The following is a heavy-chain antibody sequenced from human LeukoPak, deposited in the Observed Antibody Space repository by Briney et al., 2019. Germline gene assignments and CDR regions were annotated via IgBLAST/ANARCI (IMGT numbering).Heavy chain of an antibody. D-gene: IGHD3-22*01. CDR3: ARAWSADSSGYYYSDYYYYYMDV. CDR1: GYTFTSYG. Sequence: ASVKVSCKASGYTFTSYGISWVRQAPGQGLEWMGWISAYNGNTNYAQKLQGRVTMTTDTSTSTAYMELRSLRSDDTAVYYCARAWSADSSGYYYSDYYYYYMDVWGKGTTVTVSS. J-gene: IGHJ6*03. CDR2: ISAYNGNT. V-gene: IGHV1-18*01.